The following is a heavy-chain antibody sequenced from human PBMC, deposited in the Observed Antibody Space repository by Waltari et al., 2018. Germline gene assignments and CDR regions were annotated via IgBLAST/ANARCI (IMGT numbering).Heavy chain of an antibody. CDR2: IGTGGVNS. Sequence: DVQLLESGGGLVQPGGSLRLSCAASGFSFSSYAMSWVRQAPGKGLGWVSGIGTGGVNSYYADSVKGRFTISRDKSKNTLYLQMNSLRAEDTAVYYWARVHSLGHYDSSGAESNFDHWGQGALVTVSS. CDR1: GFSFSSYA. D-gene: IGHD3-22*01. CDR3: ARVHSLGHYDSSGAESNFDH. J-gene: IGHJ4*02. V-gene: IGHV3-23*01.